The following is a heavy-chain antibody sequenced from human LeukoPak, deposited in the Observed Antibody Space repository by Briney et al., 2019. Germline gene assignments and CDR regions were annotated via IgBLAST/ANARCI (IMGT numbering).Heavy chain of an antibody. CDR1: GDSVSSNTAA. J-gene: IGHJ3*02. V-gene: IGHV6-1*01. Sequence: SQTLSLTCAISGDSVSSNTAAWIWIRQSPSRGLEWLGRTYYRSKWVNEYAVSVKGRITINPDTSMNQFSLQLNSVTPEDTAIYYCARGGSGGRASDIWGQGTMVTVSS. D-gene: IGHD3-10*01. CDR3: ARGGSGGRASDI. CDR2: TYYRSKWVN.